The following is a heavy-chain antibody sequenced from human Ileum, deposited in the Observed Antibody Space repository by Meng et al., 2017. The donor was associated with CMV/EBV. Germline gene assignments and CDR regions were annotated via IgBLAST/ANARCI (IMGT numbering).Heavy chain of an antibody. D-gene: IGHD3-9*01. CDR1: GFTVSSSY. J-gene: IGHJ4*02. Sequence: DVQLVESGGRLVQPGGSLRLSCAASGFTVSSSYMSWVRQAPGKGLEWVANIKYDGSEKHYLDSVKGRFIISRDNDKNSLSLQMNSLRVEDTAVYYCARAYPLTEDYWGQGTLVTVSS. V-gene: IGHV3-7*04. CDR3: ARAYPLTEDY. CDR2: IKYDGSEK.